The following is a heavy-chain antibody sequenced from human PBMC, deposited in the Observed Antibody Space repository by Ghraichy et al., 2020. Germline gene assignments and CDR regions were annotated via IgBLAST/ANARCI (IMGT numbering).Heavy chain of an antibody. V-gene: IGHV1-69*06. CDR1: GGTFSSYA. Sequence: SVKVSCKASGGTFSSYAISWVRQAPGQGLEWMGGIIPIFGTANYAQKFQGRVTITADKSTSTAYMELSSLRSEDTAVYYCARGGSAGYGTFDYWGQGTLVTVSS. D-gene: IGHD3-16*01. CDR3: ARGGSAGYGTFDY. J-gene: IGHJ4*02. CDR2: IIPIFGTA.